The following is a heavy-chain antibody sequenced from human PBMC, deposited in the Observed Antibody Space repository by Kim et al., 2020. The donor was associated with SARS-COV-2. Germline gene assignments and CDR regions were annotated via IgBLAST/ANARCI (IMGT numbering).Heavy chain of an antibody. CDR3: ARDGYSYATHYYYYGMDV. CDR1: GFTFSSYW. Sequence: GGSLRLSCAASGFTFSSYWMSWVRQAPGKGLEWVANIKQDGSEKYYVDSVKGRFTISRDNAKNSLYLQMNSLRAEDTAVYYCARDGYSYATHYYYYGMDVWGQGTTVTVSS. D-gene: IGHD5-18*01. V-gene: IGHV3-7*01. J-gene: IGHJ6*02. CDR2: IKQDGSEK.